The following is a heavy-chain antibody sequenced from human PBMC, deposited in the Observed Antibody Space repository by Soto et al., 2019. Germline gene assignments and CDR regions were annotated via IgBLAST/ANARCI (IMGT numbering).Heavy chain of an antibody. Sequence: QVQLVESGGGVVQPGRSLRLCCAASRFTFSSYGMHWVRQAPGKGLEWVAVIWYDGSNKYYADSVKGRFTISRDNSKNTLYLQMNSLRAEDTAVYYCARDVMVTAMVMWYFDLWGRGTLVTVSS. V-gene: IGHV3-33*01. CDR3: ARDVMVTAMVMWYFDL. J-gene: IGHJ2*01. CDR2: IWYDGSNK. D-gene: IGHD2-21*02. CDR1: RFTFSSYG.